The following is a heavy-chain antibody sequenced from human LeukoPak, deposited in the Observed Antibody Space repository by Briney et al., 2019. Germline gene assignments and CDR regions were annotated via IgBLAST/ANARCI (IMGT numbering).Heavy chain of an antibody. Sequence: PARAMFGPSFSNSCIASIRHPARGGREFVSYIINRGSTVYYAKSVEGRFTMTMDSAKDSVFLLLNSLRVEETAVYYCARGGRGRLPSYYYYYMDVWGKGTTVTVSS. CDR2: IINRGSTV. V-gene: IGHV3-11*01. D-gene: IGHD3-10*01. CDR3: ARGGRGRLPSYYYYYMDV. J-gene: IGHJ6*03. CDR1: GPSFSNSC.